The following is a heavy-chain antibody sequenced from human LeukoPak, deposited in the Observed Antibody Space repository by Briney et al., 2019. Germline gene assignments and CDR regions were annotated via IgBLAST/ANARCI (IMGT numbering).Heavy chain of an antibody. CDR3: AREAGGSSH. Sequence: GGSLRLSCGASAFTFSSYWISWARQAPGKGLEWVANIKQDGSEKYYVDSVKGRFTISRDNAKNSLYLQMNSLRAEDTAVYYCAREAGGSSHWGQGTLVTVSS. CDR2: IKQDGSEK. V-gene: IGHV3-7*01. J-gene: IGHJ4*02. CDR1: AFTFSSYW. D-gene: IGHD2-2*01.